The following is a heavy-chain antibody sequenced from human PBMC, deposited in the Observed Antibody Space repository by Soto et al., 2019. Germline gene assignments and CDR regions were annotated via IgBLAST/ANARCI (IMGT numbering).Heavy chain of an antibody. CDR1: GFTFSSYS. CDR2: ISSSSSYI. D-gene: IGHD3-3*01. J-gene: IGHJ6*02. V-gene: IGHV3-21*01. CDR3: ASSRYYDFWSGYPRKRYYYYGMDV. Sequence: GGSLRLSCAASGFTFSSYSMNWVRQAPGKGLEWVSSISSSSSYIYYADSVKGRFTISRDNAKNSLYLQMNSLRAEDTAVYYCASSRYYDFWSGYPRKRYYYYGMDVWGQGTTVTVSS.